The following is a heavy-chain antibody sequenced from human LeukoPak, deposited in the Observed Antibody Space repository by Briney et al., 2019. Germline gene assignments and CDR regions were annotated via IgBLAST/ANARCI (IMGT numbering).Heavy chain of an antibody. Sequence: GGSLRLSCAASGFTFSSYGMHWVRQAPGKGLEWVAFIRYDGSNKYYADSVKSRFTISRDNSKNTLYLQMNSLRAEDTAVYYCAKDGGYPRGVHFDYWGQGTLVTVSS. J-gene: IGHJ4*02. CDR2: IRYDGSNK. CDR1: GFTFSSYG. CDR3: AKDGGYPRGVHFDY. D-gene: IGHD5-12*01. V-gene: IGHV3-30*02.